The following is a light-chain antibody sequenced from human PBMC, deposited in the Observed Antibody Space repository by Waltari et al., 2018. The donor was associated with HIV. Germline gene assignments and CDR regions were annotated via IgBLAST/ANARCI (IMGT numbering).Light chain of an antibody. CDR1: KLGDRY. V-gene: IGLV3-1*01. CDR2: QDN. Sequence: SFEVTPSPSVSVSPGQSATITCSGAKLGDRYASWYQQKPGQSPLLVIYQDNKRPSGIPDRFSGSNSGNTATLTISGTQPMDEADYFCQTWDSNTVVFGTGTKVTVL. J-gene: IGLJ1*01. CDR3: QTWDSNTVV.